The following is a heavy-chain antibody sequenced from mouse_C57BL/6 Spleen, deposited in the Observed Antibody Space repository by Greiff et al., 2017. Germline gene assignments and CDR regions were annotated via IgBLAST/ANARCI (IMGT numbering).Heavy chain of an antibody. D-gene: IGHD1-1*01. J-gene: IGHJ2*01. V-gene: IGHV1-82*01. Sequence: VQLQQSGPELVKPGASVKISCKASGYAFSSSWMNWVKQRPGKGLEWIGRIYPGDGDTNYNGKFKGKATRTADKSSSTAYMQLSSLTSEDSAVXFCARNYGSSYSCDDWGQGTTLTVSS. CDR3: ARNYGSSYSCDD. CDR1: GYAFSSSW. CDR2: IYPGDGDT.